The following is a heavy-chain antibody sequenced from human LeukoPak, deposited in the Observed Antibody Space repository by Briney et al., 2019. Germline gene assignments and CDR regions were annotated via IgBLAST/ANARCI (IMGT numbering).Heavy chain of an antibody. CDR2: IGNSGGRT. Sequence: GGSLRLSCAASGFTFSSYSMNWVRQAPGKGLEWVSVIGNSGGRTFYADSVKGRFTISRDNSKNTLHLQMNSLRAEDTAVYYCAKRASGSGTSLYHFDYWGQGALVTVSS. V-gene: IGHV3-23*01. CDR3: AKRASGSGTSLYHFDY. CDR1: GFTFSSYS. J-gene: IGHJ4*02. D-gene: IGHD3-10*01.